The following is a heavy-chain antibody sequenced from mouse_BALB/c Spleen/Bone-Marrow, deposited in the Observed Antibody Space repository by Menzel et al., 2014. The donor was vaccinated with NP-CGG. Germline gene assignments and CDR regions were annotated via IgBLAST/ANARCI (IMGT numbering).Heavy chain of an antibody. J-gene: IGHJ2*01. V-gene: IGHV1-69*02. Sequence: QVQLQQSGAELVWPGASVKLSCKASGYTFTSYWINWVKQRPGQGLEWIGNIYPSDSYTNYNQKFKDKATLTVDKSSSTAYMQLSSPTSEDSAVYYCTRTYGYDEGGFDYWGQGTTLTVSS. CDR2: IYPSDSYT. CDR3: TRTYGYDEGGFDY. CDR1: GYTFTSYW. D-gene: IGHD2-2*01.